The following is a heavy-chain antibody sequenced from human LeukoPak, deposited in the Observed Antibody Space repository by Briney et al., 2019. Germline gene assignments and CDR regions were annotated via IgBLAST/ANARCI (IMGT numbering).Heavy chain of an antibody. Sequence: GESLKISCKGSGYSFTSYWIGWVRQMLGKGLEWMGIIYPGDSDTRYSPSFQGQVTISADKSISTAYLQWSSLKASDTAMYYCARSYYYDSSGYYDDYWGQGTLVTVSS. J-gene: IGHJ4*02. V-gene: IGHV5-51*01. CDR2: IYPGDSDT. CDR1: GYSFTSYW. D-gene: IGHD3-22*01. CDR3: ARSYYYDSSGYYDDY.